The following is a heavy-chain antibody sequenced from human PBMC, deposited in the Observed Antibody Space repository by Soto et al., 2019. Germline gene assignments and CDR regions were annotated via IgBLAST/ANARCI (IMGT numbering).Heavy chain of an antibody. CDR1: GFTFSSYA. CDR3: AKKMGDNACLDY. Sequence: EVQLLESGGGLAQPGGSLRLSCAASGFTFSSYAMNWVRQAPGKGLEWVSGISTSGGSTSYADFVKGRFTMSRDNSENTLYLQMNSLRAEDTAVYYCAKKMGDNACLDYWGQGTLVTVSS. D-gene: IGHD1-26*01. V-gene: IGHV3-23*01. CDR2: ISTSGGST. J-gene: IGHJ4*02.